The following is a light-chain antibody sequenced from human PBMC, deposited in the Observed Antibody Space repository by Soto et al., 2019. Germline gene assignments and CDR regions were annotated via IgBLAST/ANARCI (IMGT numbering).Light chain of an antibody. Sequence: DIQMTQSPSSLSASVGDRVTITCRASQTISRYVNWYQQKPGKAPRLLIYSTSTLQRGVPSRFSGSGSGTDFTLIISSLQPEDFATYYCQQSYSAPVTFGQGTRVEF. CDR1: QTISRY. V-gene: IGKV1-39*01. CDR3: QQSYSAPVT. CDR2: STS. J-gene: IGKJ1*01.